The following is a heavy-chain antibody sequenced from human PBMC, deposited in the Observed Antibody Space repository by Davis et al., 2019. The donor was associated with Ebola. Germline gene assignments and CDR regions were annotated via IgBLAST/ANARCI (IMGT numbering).Heavy chain of an antibody. CDR1: GYTFTSYG. J-gene: IGHJ4*02. CDR3: ARFTYYDYIWGSPEY. D-gene: IGHD3-16*01. Sequence: ASVKVSCKASGYTFTSYGISWVRQAPGQGLEWMRWISAYNGNTNYAQKLQGRVTMTTDTSTSTAYMELRSLRSDDTAVYYCARFTYYDYIWGSPEYWGQGTLVTVSS. V-gene: IGHV1-18*01. CDR2: ISAYNGNT.